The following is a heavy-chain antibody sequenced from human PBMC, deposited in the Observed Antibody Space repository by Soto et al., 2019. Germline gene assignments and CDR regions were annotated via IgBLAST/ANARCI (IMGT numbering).Heavy chain of an antibody. J-gene: IGHJ4*02. V-gene: IGHV3-30-3*01. Sequence: QVQLVESGGGVVQPGRSLRLSCAASGFTFSSYAMHWVRQAPGKGLEWVAVISYDGSNKYYADSVKGRFTISRDNSKNTLYLPMNSLRAEDTAVYYCARDQGYHFDYWGQGTLVTVSS. CDR1: GFTFSSYA. CDR3: ARDQGYHFDY. CDR2: ISYDGSNK. D-gene: IGHD5-18*01.